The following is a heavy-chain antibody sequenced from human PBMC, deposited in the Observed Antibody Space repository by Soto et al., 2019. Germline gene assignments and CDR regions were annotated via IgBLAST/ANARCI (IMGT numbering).Heavy chain of an antibody. CDR1: GFTFSSYD. D-gene: IGHD3-10*01. V-gene: IGHV3-23*01. CDR3: ARYMVRGVDRVWYYYGMDV. J-gene: IGHJ6*02. CDR2: ISCSGGST. Sequence: QPGWSLRLSCAASGFTFSSYDLSCVRQAPGIGLEWVSAISCSGGSTYYADSVKCRFTISRDKSKNTLYLQMNSLRAEDTAVYYCARYMVRGVDRVWYYYGMDVWGQGTTVTVSS.